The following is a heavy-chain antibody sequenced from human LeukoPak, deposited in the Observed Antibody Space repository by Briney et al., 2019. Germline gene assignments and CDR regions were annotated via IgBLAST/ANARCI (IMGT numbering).Heavy chain of an antibody. D-gene: IGHD3-10*01. CDR2: IKGDGSST. V-gene: IGHV3-74*01. CDR3: ARLGARSGSYDY. CDR1: GFTFSSYW. J-gene: IGHJ4*02. Sequence: GGSLRLSCAASGFTFSSYWMHWVRHAPGKGLVWVSRIKGDGSSTSYADSVKGRFTISRDNAKNTLYLQMNSLRAEDTAVYYCARLGARSGSYDYWGQGTLVTVSS.